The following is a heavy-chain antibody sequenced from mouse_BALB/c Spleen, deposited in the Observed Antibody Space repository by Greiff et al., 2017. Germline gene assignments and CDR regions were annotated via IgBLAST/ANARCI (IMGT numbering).Heavy chain of an antibody. Sequence: EVQLQQSGAELVRSGASVKLSCTASGFNIKDYYMHWVKQRPEQGLEWIGWIDPENGDTEYAPKFQGKATMTADTSSNTAYLQLSSLTSEDTAVYYCNAAGSSGFAYWGQGTLVTVSA. V-gene: IGHV14-4*02. CDR3: NAAGSSGFAY. CDR2: IDPENGDT. D-gene: IGHD1-1*01. J-gene: IGHJ3*01. CDR1: GFNIKDYY.